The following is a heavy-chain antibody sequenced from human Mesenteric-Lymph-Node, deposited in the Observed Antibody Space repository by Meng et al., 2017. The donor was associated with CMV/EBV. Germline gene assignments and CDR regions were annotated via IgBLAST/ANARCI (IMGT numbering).Heavy chain of an antibody. CDR2: ISSSGGGSDR. D-gene: IGHD3-3*01. CDR3: ARAQPYYDFWSGRPQYYFDY. V-gene: IGHV3-48*03. Sequence: GGSLRLSCAASGFTFNSREMNWVRQAPGKGLEWISHISSSGGGSDRYYADSVKGRFTISRDNAKNSLYLEMNSLRAEDTAVYHCARAQPYYDFWSGRPQYYFDYWGLGALVTVSS. J-gene: IGHJ4*01. CDR1: GFTFNSRE.